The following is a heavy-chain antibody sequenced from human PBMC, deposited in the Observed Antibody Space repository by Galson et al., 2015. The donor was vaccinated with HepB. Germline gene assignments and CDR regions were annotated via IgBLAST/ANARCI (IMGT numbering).Heavy chain of an antibody. CDR1: GFTFSSYA. CDR2: ISYDGSNK. D-gene: IGHD3-10*01. CDR3: ARLMIYYGSGSYLPYYYGMDV. V-gene: IGHV3-30-3*01. Sequence: SLRLSCAASGFTFSSYAMHWVRQAPGKGLEWVAVISYDGSNKYYADSVKGRFTNSRDNAKNSLYLQMNSLRDEDTAVYYCARLMIYYGSGSYLPYYYGMDVWGQGTTVTVSS. J-gene: IGHJ6*02.